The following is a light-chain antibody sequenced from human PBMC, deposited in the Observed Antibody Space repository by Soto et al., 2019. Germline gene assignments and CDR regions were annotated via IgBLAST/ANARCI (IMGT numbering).Light chain of an antibody. CDR2: KGT. Sequence: QSVLAQPASVSGSPGQSITISCTGTSSDFGAYNSVSWYQQHPHRAPQVIIYKGTQRPSGVSNRFSGSTSGNAASLTISALQADDEADYFCCSSAPESTYVFGTGTKVTVL. V-gene: IGLV2-23*01. J-gene: IGLJ1*01. CDR1: SSDFGAYNS. CDR3: CSSAPESTYV.